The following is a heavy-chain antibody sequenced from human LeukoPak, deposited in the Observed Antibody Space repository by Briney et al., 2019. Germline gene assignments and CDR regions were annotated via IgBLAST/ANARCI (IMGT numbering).Heavy chain of an antibody. Sequence: GVLRLSCTASGFTFSSYSMNWVRQAPGKGLVWVSYIKTDGSNTSYADSVKGRFTISRDNAKNTLYLQMNSLRAEDTAVYYCARTGDFDYWGQGILVTVSS. V-gene: IGHV3-74*01. CDR2: IKTDGSNT. CDR3: ARTGDFDY. J-gene: IGHJ4*02. CDR1: GFTFSSYS. D-gene: IGHD7-27*01.